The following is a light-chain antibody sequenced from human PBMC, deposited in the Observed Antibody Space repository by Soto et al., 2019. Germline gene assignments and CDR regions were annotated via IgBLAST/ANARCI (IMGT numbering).Light chain of an antibody. CDR3: GTWDSSLSA. J-gene: IGLJ1*01. V-gene: IGLV1-51*01. CDR1: SSNIGNNY. Sequence: QSVLTQPPSASGTPGQRVSISCSGGSSNIGNNYVSWYQQLPGTAPKLLIYDNNKRPSGIPDRFSGSKSGTSATLGITGLQTGDEADYYCGTWDSSLSAFGTGTKLTVL. CDR2: DNN.